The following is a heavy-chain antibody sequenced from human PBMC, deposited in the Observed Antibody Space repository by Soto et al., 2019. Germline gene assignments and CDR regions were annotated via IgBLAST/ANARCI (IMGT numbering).Heavy chain of an antibody. J-gene: IGHJ4*02. V-gene: IGHV4-59*08. Sequence: PSETLSLTCTVSGGSISSYYWSWIRQPPGKGLEWIGYIYSSGSTYHNPSLKSRVTMSVDTSKNQFSLKLSSVTAADTAVYYCARPNSSGYYSPFDSWGQGTLVTVSS. CDR2: IYSSGST. CDR1: GGSISSYY. CDR3: ARPNSSGYYSPFDS. D-gene: IGHD3-22*01.